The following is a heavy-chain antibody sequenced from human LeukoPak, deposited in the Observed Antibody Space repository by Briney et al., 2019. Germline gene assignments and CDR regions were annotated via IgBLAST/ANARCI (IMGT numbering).Heavy chain of an antibody. J-gene: IGHJ6*03. CDR2: FDPEDCET. CDR3: ATVQPSSSAAFSYYYYYYMDV. CDR1: GYTLTELS. Sequence: ASVKVSCKVSGYTLTELSMHWVRQAPGEGLEWVGGFDPEDCETIYAQKFQGRVTMTEDTSTDTAYMELSSLRSEDTAVYYCATVQPSSSAAFSYYYYYYMDVWGKGTTVTVSS. V-gene: IGHV1-24*01. D-gene: IGHD2-2*01.